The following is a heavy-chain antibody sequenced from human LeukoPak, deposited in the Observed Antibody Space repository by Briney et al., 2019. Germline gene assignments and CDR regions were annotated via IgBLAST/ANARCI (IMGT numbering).Heavy chain of an antibody. CDR3: ARGLLRIAAAGTGNWFDP. CDR2: INSDGSST. D-gene: IGHD6-13*01. CDR1: GFTFSSYW. V-gene: IGHV3-74*01. Sequence: GSLRLSCAASGFTFSSYWMYWVRQAPGKGLVWVSRINSDGSSTSYADSVKGRFTISRDNAKNTLYLQMNSLRAEDTAVYYCARGLLRIAAAGTGNWFDPWGQGTLVTVSS. J-gene: IGHJ5*02.